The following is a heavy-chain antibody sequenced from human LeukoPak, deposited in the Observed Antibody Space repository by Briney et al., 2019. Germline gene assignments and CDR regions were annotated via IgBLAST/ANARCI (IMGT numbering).Heavy chain of an antibody. Sequence: PGRSLRLSCAASGFTFSSYAMHWVRQAPGKGLEWVAVISYDGSNKYYADSVKGRFTISRDNSKNTLYLQMNSLRAEDTAVYYCARDRELGATLVPGLYYYYGMDVWGQGTTVTVSS. CDR1: GFTFSSYA. CDR3: ARDRELGATLVPGLYYYYGMDV. CDR2: ISYDGSNK. V-gene: IGHV3-30-3*01. J-gene: IGHJ6*02. D-gene: IGHD1-26*01.